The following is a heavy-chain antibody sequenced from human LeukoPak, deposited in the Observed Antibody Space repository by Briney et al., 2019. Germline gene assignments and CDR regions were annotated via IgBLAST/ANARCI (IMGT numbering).Heavy chain of an antibody. J-gene: IGHJ4*02. CDR3: AKFSAISGSLGRPPNPFDY. D-gene: IGHD1-26*01. CDR2: INPNSGGT. CDR1: GYTFTGYY. Sequence: ASVKVSCKASGYTFTGYYMHWVRQAPGQGLEWMGWINPNSGGTNYAQKFQGRVTMTRDTPISTAYMELSRLRSDDTAVYYCAKFSAISGSLGRPPNPFDYWGQGTLVTVSS. V-gene: IGHV1-2*02.